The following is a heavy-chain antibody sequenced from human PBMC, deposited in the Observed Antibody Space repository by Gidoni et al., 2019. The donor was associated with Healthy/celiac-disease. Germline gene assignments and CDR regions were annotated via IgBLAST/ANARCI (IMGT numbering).Heavy chain of an antibody. CDR1: GGSFSGYY. V-gene: IGHV4-34*01. D-gene: IGHD5-18*01. J-gene: IGHJ2*01. Sequence: QVQLQQWGAGLLKPSETLSLTCAVYGGSFSGYYWSWIRQPPGKGLEWIGEINHSGSTNYNPSLKSRVTISVDTSKNQFSLKLSSVTAADTAVYYCARGRRIWLPPVGFDLWGRGTLVTVSS. CDR3: ARGRRIWLPPVGFDL. CDR2: INHSGST.